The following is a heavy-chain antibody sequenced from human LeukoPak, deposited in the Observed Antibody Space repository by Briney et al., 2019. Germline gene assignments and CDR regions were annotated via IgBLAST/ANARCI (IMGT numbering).Heavy chain of an antibody. CDR1: GFTFSSYW. CDR2: INTDGSSA. CDR3: TRQMPAIRYFDF. D-gene: IGHD5-24*01. V-gene: IGHV3-74*01. J-gene: IGHJ4*02. Sequence: HAGGSLRLSRAASGFTFSSYWMHWVRQAPGQGLVWVSLINTDGSSATYADSVKGRFTISRDNARNTLYLQMNSLRAEDTAVYYCTRQMPAIRYFDFWGQGTLVTVSS.